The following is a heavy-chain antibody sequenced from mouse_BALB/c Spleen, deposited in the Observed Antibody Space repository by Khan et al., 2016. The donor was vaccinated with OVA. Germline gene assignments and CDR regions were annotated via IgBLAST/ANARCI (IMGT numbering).Heavy chain of an antibody. Sequence: QVRLQQSGAELVRPGVSVKLSCKGSGHTFTDFAMHWVKQSHAKSLEWIGVISTYYGDATYNQKFKGKATMTVDKSSSTAYMELARLTSDDSAIYYCARGSGNSRFAYWGQGTLVTVSA. CDR3: ARGSGNSRFAY. CDR1: GHTFTDFA. D-gene: IGHD1-3*01. V-gene: IGHV1S137*01. CDR2: ISTYYGDA. J-gene: IGHJ3*01.